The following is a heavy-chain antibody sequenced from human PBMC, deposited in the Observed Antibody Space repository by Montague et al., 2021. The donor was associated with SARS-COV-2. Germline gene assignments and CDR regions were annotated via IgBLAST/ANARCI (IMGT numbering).Heavy chain of an antibody. Sequence: SVKVSCKASGYTFTSYDINWVRQATGKGLEWMGCINPNSGNTGYAQKFQGRVTMTRNTSISTAYMELSSLRSEDTAVYYCARGRGTYYDFCIGHFSSPRSYYMDVWGKGTTVTVSS. V-gene: IGHV1-8*01. CDR3: ARGRGTYYDFCIGHFSSPRSYYMDV. J-gene: IGHJ6*03. D-gene: IGHD3-3*01. CDR2: INPNSGNT. CDR1: GYTFTSYD.